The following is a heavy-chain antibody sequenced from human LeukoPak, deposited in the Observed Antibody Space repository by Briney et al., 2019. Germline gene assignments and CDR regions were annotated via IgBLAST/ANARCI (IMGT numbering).Heavy chain of an antibody. Sequence: PSETLSLTCAVSGGSISSGGYSWSWIRQPPGKGLEWIGYIYHSGSTYYNPSLKSRVTISVDRSKNQFSLKLSSVTAADTAVYYCARAVHDYVWGSYRASNWFDPWGQGTLVTVSS. CDR2: IYHSGST. CDR3: ARAVHDYVWGSYRASNWFDP. CDR1: GGSISSGGYS. J-gene: IGHJ5*02. D-gene: IGHD3-16*02. V-gene: IGHV4-30-2*01.